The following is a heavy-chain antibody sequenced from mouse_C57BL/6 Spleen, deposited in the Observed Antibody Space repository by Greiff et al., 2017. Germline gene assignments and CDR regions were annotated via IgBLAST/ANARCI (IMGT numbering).Heavy chain of an antibody. CDR2: IDPSDSYT. Sequence: VQLQQSGAELVKPGASVKLSCKASGYTFTSYWMQWVKQRPGQGLEWIGEIDPSDSYTNYNQKFKGKATLTVDTSSSTAYMQLSSLTSEGSAVYDCVREWYYYGSRAWFAYWGQGTLVTVSA. D-gene: IGHD1-1*01. J-gene: IGHJ3*01. CDR1: GYTFTSYW. V-gene: IGHV1-50*01. CDR3: VREWYYYGSRAWFAY.